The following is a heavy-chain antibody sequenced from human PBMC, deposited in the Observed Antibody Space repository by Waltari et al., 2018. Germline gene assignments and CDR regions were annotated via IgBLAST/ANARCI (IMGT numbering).Heavy chain of an antibody. CDR3: ATARDEFTASIFFDH. V-gene: IGHV3-66*02. J-gene: IGHJ4*02. CDR2: IYPAGST. CDR1: GLTVSSHH. Sequence: DVRLLESGGGLVRTAGSLSLSCAASGLTVSSHHMSWVRQAPGQGLEWVSVIYPAGSTYHADSVLGRFTISRDVSQNTLYLQMNNLRPEDTAVYYCATARDEFTASIFFDHWGQGALVSVSS. D-gene: IGHD3-3*01.